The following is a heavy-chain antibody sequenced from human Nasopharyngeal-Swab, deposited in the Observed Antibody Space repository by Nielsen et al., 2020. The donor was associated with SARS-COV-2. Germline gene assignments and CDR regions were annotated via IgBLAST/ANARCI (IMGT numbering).Heavy chain of an antibody. CDR3: ARVPGDFYFDY. V-gene: IGHV4-34*01. D-gene: IGHD4-17*01. CDR2: INHSGST. J-gene: IGHJ4*02. Sequence: SEPLSLTCAVYGGSFSGYYWSWIRQPPGKGPEWIGEINHSGSTNYNPSLKSRVTISVDTSKNQFSLKLSSVTAADTAVYYCARVPGDFYFDYWGQGTLVTVSS. CDR1: GGSFSGYY.